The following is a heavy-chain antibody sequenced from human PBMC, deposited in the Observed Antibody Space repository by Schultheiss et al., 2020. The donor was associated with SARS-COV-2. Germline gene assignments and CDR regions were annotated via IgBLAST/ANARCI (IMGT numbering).Heavy chain of an antibody. J-gene: IGHJ6*02. CDR3: ARGQWGYALDV. CDR1: GGSVNSGSYY. V-gene: IGHV4-61*01. Sequence: SETLSLTCTVSGGSVNSGSYYWTWIRQPPGKGLEWIGHIFYSGSTSYNSSLKSRVTISVDTSKNQFSLKLSSVTAADTALYYCARGQWGYALDVLGQGTTVTVSS. D-gene: IGHD1-26*01. CDR2: IFYSGST.